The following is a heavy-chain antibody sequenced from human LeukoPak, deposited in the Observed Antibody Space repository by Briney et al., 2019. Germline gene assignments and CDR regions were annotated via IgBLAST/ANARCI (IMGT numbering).Heavy chain of an antibody. V-gene: IGHV4-59*08. J-gene: IGHJ3*02. CDR2: IYYTGST. CDR3: AKSKTSLDAFDI. D-gene: IGHD5/OR15-5a*01. CDR1: GGSISSYY. Sequence: SETLSVTRTVSGGSISSYYWSWIRQPPGKGLEWIGYIYYTGSTNYNPSLKSRVTISVDTSKNQLSLKLSSVTAADTAVYYCAKSKTSLDAFDIWGQGTMVTVSS.